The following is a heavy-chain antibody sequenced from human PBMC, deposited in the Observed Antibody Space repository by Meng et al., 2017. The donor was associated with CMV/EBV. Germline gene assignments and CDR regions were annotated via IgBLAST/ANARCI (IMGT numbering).Heavy chain of an antibody. CDR2: ISYDGSNK. D-gene: IGHD3-10*01. J-gene: IGHJ6*02. Sequence: GESLKISCAASGFTFSSYAMHWVRQAPGKGLEWVAVISYDGSNKYYSDSVKGRFTISRDNSKNTLYLQMNSLRAEDTAVYYCARDYPPYTRVRGVTLSDGMDVWGQGTTVTVSS. V-gene: IGHV3-30*04. CDR1: GFTFSSYA. CDR3: ARDYPPYTRVRGVTLSDGMDV.